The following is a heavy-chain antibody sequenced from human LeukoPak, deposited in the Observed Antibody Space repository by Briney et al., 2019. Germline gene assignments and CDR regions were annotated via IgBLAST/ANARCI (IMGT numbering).Heavy chain of an antibody. V-gene: IGHV4-59*12. Sequence: PSETLSLTCTVSGGSISSYYWSWIRQPPGKGLEWIGYIYYSGSTNYNPSLKSRVTISVDTSKNQFSLRLSSVTAADTAVYYCTRDSGTTGEVKFDPWGQGSLVTVSS. CDR2: IYYSGST. CDR3: TRDSGTTGEVKFDP. CDR1: GGSISSYY. D-gene: IGHD3-10*01. J-gene: IGHJ5*02.